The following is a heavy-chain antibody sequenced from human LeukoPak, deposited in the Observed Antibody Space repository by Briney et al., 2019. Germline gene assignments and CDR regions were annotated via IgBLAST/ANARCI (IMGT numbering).Heavy chain of an antibody. D-gene: IGHD7-27*01. CDR2: IYYSGST. CDR1: GGSISSYY. Sequence: SETLSLTCTVSGGSISSYYWSWIRQPPGKGLEWIGYIYYSGSTNYNPSLKSRVTISVDTSKNQFSLKLSSVTAADTAVYYCARAPNWPYYYYYYMDVSGKGTTVTVSS. V-gene: IGHV4-59*01. J-gene: IGHJ6*03. CDR3: ARAPNWPYYYYYYMDV.